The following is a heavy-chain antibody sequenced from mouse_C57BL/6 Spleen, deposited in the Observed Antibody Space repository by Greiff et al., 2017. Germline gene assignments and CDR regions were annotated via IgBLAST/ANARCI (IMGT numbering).Heavy chain of an antibody. V-gene: IGHV1-80*01. D-gene: IGHD1-1*01. J-gene: IGHJ2*01. CDR1: GYAFSSSW. Sequence: QVQLQQSGAELVQPGASVKISCKASGYAFSSSWMNWVKQRPGKGLEWIGQIYPGDGDTNYNGKFKGKATLTADKSSSTAYMQLSSLTSEDSAVYFCARDVYCSSYYWGQGTTLTVSS. CDR2: IYPGDGDT. CDR3: ARDVYCSSYY.